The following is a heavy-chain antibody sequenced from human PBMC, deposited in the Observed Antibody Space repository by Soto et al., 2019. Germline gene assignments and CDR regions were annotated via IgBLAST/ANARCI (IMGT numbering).Heavy chain of an antibody. CDR1: GGPFNNHA. V-gene: IGHV1-69*01. J-gene: IGHJ3*02. D-gene: IGHD4-17*01. CDR2: VIPTLATA. CDR3: ASDYGEIDSFDI. Sequence: QVQLVQSGAEVKKPGSSVKVSCKTSGGPFNNHAINWVRQAPGQGLEWVGLVIPTLATADYAQKFQGRVISTPDEVKNTAYMELSSLRSDDTGLYYCASDYGEIDSFDIWGQGTLVTVSS.